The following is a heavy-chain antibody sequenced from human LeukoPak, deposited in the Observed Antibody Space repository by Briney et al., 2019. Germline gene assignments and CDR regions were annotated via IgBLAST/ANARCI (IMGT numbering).Heavy chain of an antibody. CDR2: ISSRRSTI. CDR1: GFTFSSYE. CDR3: ARKYYYDSSGYPSFVY. D-gene: IGHD3-22*01. V-gene: IGHV3-48*03. J-gene: IGHJ4*02. Sequence: GGSLRLSCAASGFTFSSYEMNWVRQAPGKGLEGVSYISSRRSTIYYEDSVKGRFSISRDNDKNSQYLQMNSLREEDTAVYYCARKYYYDSSGYPSFVYWGQGTLVTVCS.